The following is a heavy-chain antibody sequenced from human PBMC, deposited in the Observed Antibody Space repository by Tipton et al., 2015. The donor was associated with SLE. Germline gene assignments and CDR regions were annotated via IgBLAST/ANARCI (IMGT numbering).Heavy chain of an antibody. V-gene: IGHV4-59*08. CDR3: ARGLAMVRGDSMDY. CDR1: GGSISSHY. D-gene: IGHD3-10*01. CDR2: IYYSGST. Sequence: TLSLTCTVSGGSISSHYWSWIRQPPGKGLEWIGYIYYSGSTNYNPSLKSRLTISVDRSTNQFSLKLSSVTAADTAVYYCARGLAMVRGDSMDYWGQGTLVTVSS. J-gene: IGHJ4*02.